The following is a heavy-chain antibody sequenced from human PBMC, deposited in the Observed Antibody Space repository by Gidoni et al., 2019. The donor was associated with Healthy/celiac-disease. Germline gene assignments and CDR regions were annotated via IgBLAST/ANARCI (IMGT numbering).Heavy chain of an antibody. Sequence: EVQLLESGGGLVQPGGSLRLSCAASGFTFSCYAMSWGCQAPGKGLEWVSAIGGSGVSTYYADSVKGQFTISRDKSKNTLYLQMNSLRAEDTAVYYCAKDWVYCSGGSCSAFDYWGQGTLVTVSS. V-gene: IGHV3-23*01. CDR1: GFTFSCYA. CDR2: IGGSGVST. D-gene: IGHD2-15*01. J-gene: IGHJ4*02. CDR3: AKDWVYCSGGSCSAFDY.